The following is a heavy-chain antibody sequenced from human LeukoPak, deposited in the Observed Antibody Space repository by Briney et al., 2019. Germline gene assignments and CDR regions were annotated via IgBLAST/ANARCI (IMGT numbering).Heavy chain of an antibody. CDR1: GFTFSSYG. CDR2: ISGSGGST. D-gene: IGHD2-8*01. J-gene: IGHJ4*02. V-gene: IGHV3-23*01. Sequence: GGSLRLSCAASGFTFSSYGMSWVRQAPGKGLEWVSAISGSGGSTYYADSVKGRFTISRDNAKNSLYLQMDSLRAEDTAVYYCARGPTNGQAFDYWGQGTLVSVSS. CDR3: ARGPTNGQAFDY.